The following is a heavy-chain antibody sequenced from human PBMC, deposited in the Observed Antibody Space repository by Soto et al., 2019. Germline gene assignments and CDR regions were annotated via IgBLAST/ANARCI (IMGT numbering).Heavy chain of an antibody. CDR2: ISYDGILK. CDR3: AKDFKVSGGHYGSLNYCYGMDV. V-gene: IGHV3-30*18. Sequence: VHLVESGGGVVQPGGSLRLACAASGFTFSAFGMHWVRQAPGKGLEWVAIISYDGILKYYADSVKGRFTISRDTSKGALYLQMNSLRPEDTAVYYCAKDFKVSGGHYGSLNYCYGMDVWGQGTTVTVSS. CDR1: GFTFSAFG. D-gene: IGHD3-10*01. J-gene: IGHJ6*02.